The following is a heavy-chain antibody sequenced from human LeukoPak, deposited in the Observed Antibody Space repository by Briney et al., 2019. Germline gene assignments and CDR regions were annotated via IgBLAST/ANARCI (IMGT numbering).Heavy chain of an antibody. Sequence: GGSLRLSCAASGFTFSSYAMSWVRQAPGKGLEWVSAISGSGGSTYYADSVKGRFTISRDNSKSTLYLQMNSLRAEDTAVYYCAREPRIYGGNSGALDYWGQGTLVTVSS. D-gene: IGHD4-23*01. J-gene: IGHJ4*02. CDR1: GFTFSSYA. CDR3: AREPRIYGGNSGALDY. V-gene: IGHV3-23*01. CDR2: ISGSGGST.